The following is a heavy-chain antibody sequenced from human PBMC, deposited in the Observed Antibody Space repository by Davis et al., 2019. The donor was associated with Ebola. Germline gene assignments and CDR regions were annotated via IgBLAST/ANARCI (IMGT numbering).Heavy chain of an antibody. CDR1: GGSFSGYY. CDR3: ARNGIVASVRYYYMDV. J-gene: IGHJ6*03. CDR2: INHSGST. Sequence: SETLSLTCAVYGGSFSGYYWSWIRQPPGKGLEWIGEINHSGSTNYNPSLKSRVTISVDTSKNQFSLKLSSVTAADTAVYYCARNGIVASVRYYYMDVWGKGTTVTVSS. V-gene: IGHV4-34*01. D-gene: IGHD2-15*01.